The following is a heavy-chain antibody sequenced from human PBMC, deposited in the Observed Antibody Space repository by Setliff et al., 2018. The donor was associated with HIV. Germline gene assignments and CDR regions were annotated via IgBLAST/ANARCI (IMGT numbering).Heavy chain of an antibody. J-gene: IGHJ4*02. CDR2: IDHSGNT. Sequence: PSETLSLTCAVYGDSFIGYYWTWIRQSPGKGLEWIGEIDHSGNTNYNPSPKSRITISADTSKNQFSLKLSSMTAADTAVYYCARDIALSGSGWFFDYWGQGTLVTVSS. CDR1: GDSFIGYY. V-gene: IGHV4-34*01. CDR3: ARDIALSGSGWFFDY. D-gene: IGHD6-19*01.